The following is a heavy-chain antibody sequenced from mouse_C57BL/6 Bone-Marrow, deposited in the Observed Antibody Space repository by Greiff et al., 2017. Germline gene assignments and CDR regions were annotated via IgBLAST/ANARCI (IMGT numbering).Heavy chain of an antibody. J-gene: IGHJ3*01. D-gene: IGHD4-1*01. CDR3: ARWERSGWFAY. CDR2: INPNNGGP. Sequence: EVQLQQSGPELVKPGASVKLSCKASGYTFTDYYMNWVKQSHGKSREWIGDINPNNGGPSYNQQFKGKATLTVDKSSSTAYMGRSGLTSEDSAVYYCARWERSGWFAYWGQGTLVSVSA. CDR1: GYTFTDYY. V-gene: IGHV1-26*01.